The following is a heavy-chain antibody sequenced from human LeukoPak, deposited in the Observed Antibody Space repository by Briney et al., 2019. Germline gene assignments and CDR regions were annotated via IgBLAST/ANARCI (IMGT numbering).Heavy chain of an antibody. J-gene: IGHJ3*02. D-gene: IGHD3-9*01. V-gene: IGHV4-39*07. CDR3: ARGFDGHNAFDI. CDR1: GGSISSSSYY. CDR2: IYYSGST. Sequence: PSETLSLTCTVSGGSISSSSYYWGWIRQPPGKGLEWIGSIYYSGSTYYNPSLKSRVTISVDTSKNQFSLKLSSVTAADTAVYHCARGFDGHNAFDIWGQGTMVTVSS.